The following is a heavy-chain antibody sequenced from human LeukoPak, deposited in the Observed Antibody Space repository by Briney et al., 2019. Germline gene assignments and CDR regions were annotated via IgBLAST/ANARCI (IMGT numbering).Heavy chain of an antibody. J-gene: IGHJ5*02. V-gene: IGHV3-21*01. Sequence: SGGSLRLSCAASAFTFSDYNMNWVRQAPGKGLEWVSSISSSSSYIYYADSVKGRFTISRDNAKNSLYLQMNSLRAEDTAVYYCARDYSSSWKVWFDPWGQGTLVTVSS. D-gene: IGHD6-13*01. CDR1: AFTFSDYN. CDR2: ISSSSSYI. CDR3: ARDYSSSWKVWFDP.